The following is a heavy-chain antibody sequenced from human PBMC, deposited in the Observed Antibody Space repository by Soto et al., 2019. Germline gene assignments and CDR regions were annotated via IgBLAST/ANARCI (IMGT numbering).Heavy chain of an antibody. V-gene: IGHV4-31*03. Sequence: PSETLSLTCTVSGDSITSGVHYWSWIRQLPGKGLEWIGYIFYSGPTYYNPSLKSRVTISVDTSKNQFSLKLNSVTAADTAVYYCARVLGVGRDWFDPWGQGTLVTVSS. CDR3: ARVLGVGRDWFDP. D-gene: IGHD3-16*01. CDR1: GDSITSGVHY. J-gene: IGHJ5*02. CDR2: IFYSGPT.